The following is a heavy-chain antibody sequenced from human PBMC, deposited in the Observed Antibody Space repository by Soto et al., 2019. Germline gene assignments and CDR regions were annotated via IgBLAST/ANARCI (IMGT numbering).Heavy chain of an antibody. J-gene: IGHJ4*02. CDR2: IYDSESA. CDR1: GESISSGGYY. D-gene: IGHD6-6*01. V-gene: IGHV4-31*03. CDR3: ARASSSSSAADY. Sequence: QVQLQESGPGLVKASQTLSLICSVSGESISSGGYYWSWIRHHPGKGLEWIGYIYDSESAYYNPSLKSRVTMSMDTSKNHFAMKLSSVTAADTAVYYGARASSSSSAADYWGQGTLITVSS.